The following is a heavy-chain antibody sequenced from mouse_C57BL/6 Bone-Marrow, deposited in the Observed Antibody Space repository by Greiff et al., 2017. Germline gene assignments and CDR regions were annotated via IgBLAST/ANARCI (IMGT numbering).Heavy chain of an antibody. CDR2: ISDGGSYT. D-gene: IGHD3-2*02. Sequence: EVKVVESGGGLVKPGGSLKLSCAASGFTFSSYAMSWVRQTPEKRLEWVATISDGGSYTYYPDNVKGRFTISRDNAKNHLYLQMSHLKSEDTAMYYCARGEEARDYWGQGTTLTVSS. V-gene: IGHV5-4*03. J-gene: IGHJ2*01. CDR3: ARGEEARDY. CDR1: GFTFSSYA.